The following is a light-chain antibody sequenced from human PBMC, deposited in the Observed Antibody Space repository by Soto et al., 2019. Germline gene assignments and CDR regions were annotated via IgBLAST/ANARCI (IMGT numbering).Light chain of an antibody. J-gene: IGKJ2*01. Sequence: EIVVTQSPGTLSLSLGERATLSCRASQSVSTSSLAWYQQKPGQAPRLLIFGTSDRASGIPDRFSGSGSGTDFSLTISRLEPEYFAVYYCQHYGSTPPDTFGQGTKVEIK. V-gene: IGKV3-20*01. CDR3: QHYGSTPPDT. CDR2: GTS. CDR1: QSVSTSS.